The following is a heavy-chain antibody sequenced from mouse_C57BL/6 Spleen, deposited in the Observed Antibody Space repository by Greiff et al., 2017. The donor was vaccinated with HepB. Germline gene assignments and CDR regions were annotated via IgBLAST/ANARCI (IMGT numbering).Heavy chain of an antibody. V-gene: IGHV1-80*01. CDR2: IYPGDGDT. CDR3: ARALPPYYAMDY. D-gene: IGHD5-5*01. J-gene: IGHJ4*01. CDR1: GYAFSSYW. Sequence: VKLMESGAELVKPGASVKISCKASGYAFSSYWMNWVKQRPGKGLEWIGQIYPGDGDTNYNGKFKGKATLTADKSSSTAYMQLSSLTSEDPAVYFCARALPPYYAMDYWGQGTSVTVSS.